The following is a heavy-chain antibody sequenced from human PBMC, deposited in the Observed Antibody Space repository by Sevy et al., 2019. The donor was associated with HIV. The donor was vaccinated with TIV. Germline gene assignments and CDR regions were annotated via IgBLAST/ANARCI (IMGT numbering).Heavy chain of an antibody. CDR3: ASQGHYYDSSGYPDY. D-gene: IGHD3-22*01. V-gene: IGHV3-48*02. CDR1: GFTFSSYS. Sequence: GGSLRLSCAASGFTFSSYSMHWVRQAPGKGLEWVSYISSSSSTIYYADSVKGRFTISRDNAKNSLYLQMNSLRDEDTAVYYCASQGHYYDSSGYPDYWGQGTLVTVSS. CDR2: ISSSSSTI. J-gene: IGHJ4*02.